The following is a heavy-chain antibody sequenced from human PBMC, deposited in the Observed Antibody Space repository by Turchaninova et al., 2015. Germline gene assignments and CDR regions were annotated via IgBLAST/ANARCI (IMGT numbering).Heavy chain of an antibody. CDR3: AHRRPYGGISGHFDY. CDR1: GFSRSTYVLG. D-gene: IGHD4-23*01. J-gene: IGHJ4*02. Sequence: QITLKESGPPLVKPTPTLPLTCTFSGFSRSTYVLGVVWSRQPPGKAPAWLAVIYWDEDKPYSPSLKTRLTITKDTSKNQVVLTMTNMDPVDTATYYCAHRRPYGGISGHFDYWGQGSLVTVSS. CDR2: IYWDEDK. V-gene: IGHV2-5*02.